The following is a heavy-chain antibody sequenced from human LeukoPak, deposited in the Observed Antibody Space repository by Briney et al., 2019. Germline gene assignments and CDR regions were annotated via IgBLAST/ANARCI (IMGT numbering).Heavy chain of an antibody. D-gene: IGHD3-22*01. V-gene: IGHV4-34*01. CDR1: GGSFSGYY. Sequence: PSQTLSLTCAVYGGSFSGYYWSWIRQPPGKGLEWIGEINHSGSTNYNPSLKSRVTISVDTSKNQFSLKLSSVTAADTAVYYCARGWVGGDYYDSSGYYLFDYWGQGTLVTVSS. CDR3: ARGWVGGDYYDSSGYYLFDY. CDR2: INHSGST. J-gene: IGHJ4*02.